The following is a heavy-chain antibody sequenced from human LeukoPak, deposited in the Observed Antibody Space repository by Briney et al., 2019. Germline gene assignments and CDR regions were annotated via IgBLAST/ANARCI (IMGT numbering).Heavy chain of an antibody. CDR3: AKGVYYDFWGGYYFDY. CDR2: ISGSGGST. J-gene: IGHJ4*02. V-gene: IGHV3-23*01. CDR1: GFTFSRYA. D-gene: IGHD3-3*01. Sequence: GGSLRLSCAASGFTFSRYAMSWVRQAPGKGLEWVSTISGSGGSTYYADSVKGRFTISRDNSKNTLYLQMNSLRAEDTAEYYCAKGVYYDFWGGYYFDYWGQGTLVTVSS.